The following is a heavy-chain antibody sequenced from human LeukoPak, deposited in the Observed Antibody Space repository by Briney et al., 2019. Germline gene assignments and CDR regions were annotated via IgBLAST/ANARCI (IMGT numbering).Heavy chain of an antibody. CDR3: ARDGYCSSTSCYLRWFDP. Sequence: ASVKVSCKASGYTFTGYYMHWVRQAPGQGLEWMGWINPNSGGTNYAQKFQGRVTMTRDTSISTAYMELSRLRSDDTAVYYCARDGYCSSTSCYLRWFDPWGQGTLVTVSS. CDR2: INPNSGGT. D-gene: IGHD2-2*03. J-gene: IGHJ5*02. CDR1: GYTFTGYY. V-gene: IGHV1-2*02.